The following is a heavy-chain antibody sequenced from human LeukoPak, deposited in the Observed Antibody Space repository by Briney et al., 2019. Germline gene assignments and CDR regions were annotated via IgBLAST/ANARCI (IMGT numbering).Heavy chain of an antibody. CDR3: ARGRGDVSGTRFDF. CDR1: GGSIGSYF. V-gene: IGHV4-59*01. J-gene: IGHJ4*02. Sequence: SETLSLTCTVSGGSIGSYFWSWLRQPPGKGLEWIGYIHYSGNTNRNPSLKSRLTMSVDTSGNQFSLKLNSVTAADTAVYYCARGRGDVSGTRFDFWGQGTLVTVSS. D-gene: IGHD3-10*01. CDR2: IHYSGNT.